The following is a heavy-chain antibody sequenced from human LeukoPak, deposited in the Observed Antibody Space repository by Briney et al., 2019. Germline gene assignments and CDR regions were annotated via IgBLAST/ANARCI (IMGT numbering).Heavy chain of an antibody. V-gene: IGHV1-2*02. Sequence: ASVKVSCKASGYTFTGYYMHWVRQAPGQGLEWMGWINPNSGGTNYAQKFQGRVTMTRDTSISTAYMELSRLRSDDTAVYYCAKDHYYDSSGYYPDAFDIWGQGTMVTVSS. D-gene: IGHD3-22*01. J-gene: IGHJ3*02. CDR3: AKDHYYDSSGYYPDAFDI. CDR1: GYTFTGYY. CDR2: INPNSGGT.